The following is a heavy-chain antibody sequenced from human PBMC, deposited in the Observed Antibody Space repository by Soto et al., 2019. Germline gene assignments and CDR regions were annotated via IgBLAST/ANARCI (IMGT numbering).Heavy chain of an antibody. D-gene: IGHD5-18*01. CDR3: AREGWIQLRYLADY. J-gene: IGHJ4*02. CDR2: ISYDGSNT. V-gene: IGHV3-30-3*01. CDR1: GFTFSSYA. Sequence: QVQLVESGGGVVQPGRSLRLSCAASGFTFSSYAMHWVRQAPGKGLEWVAVISYDGSNTYYADSVKGRFTISRDNSKNTLELQRNSLRAEDTAVYYGAREGWIQLRYLADYWGQGTLVTGAS.